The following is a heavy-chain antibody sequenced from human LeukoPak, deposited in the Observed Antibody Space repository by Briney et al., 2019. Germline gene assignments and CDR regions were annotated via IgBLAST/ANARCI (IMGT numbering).Heavy chain of an antibody. CDR3: AKGGNLQWLQTLGPCDY. J-gene: IGHJ4*02. Sequence: GGSLRLSCAASGFTFSSYAMSWVRQVPGKGLEWVSAISGSGGSTYYADSVKGRFTISRDNSKNMLYLQMNRLRAEDTAVYYCAKGGNLQWLQTLGPCDYWGQGTLVTVSS. V-gene: IGHV3-23*01. D-gene: IGHD6-19*01. CDR2: ISGSGGST. CDR1: GFTFSSYA.